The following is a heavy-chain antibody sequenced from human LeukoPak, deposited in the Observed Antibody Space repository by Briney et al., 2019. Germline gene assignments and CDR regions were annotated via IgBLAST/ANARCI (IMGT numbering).Heavy chain of an antibody. CDR2: IRSKANSYAT. Sequence: GGSLRLSCAASGFTLSSYAMSWVRQASGKGLEWVGRIRSKANSYATAYGASVKGRFTFSRDDSKNTAHLQMKSLRIEDTAVYFCTRSPGDLFLDYYYYMDVWGKGTTVTVSS. V-gene: IGHV3-73*01. J-gene: IGHJ6*03. CDR1: GFTLSSYA. D-gene: IGHD2/OR15-2a*01. CDR3: TRSPGDLFLDYYYYMDV.